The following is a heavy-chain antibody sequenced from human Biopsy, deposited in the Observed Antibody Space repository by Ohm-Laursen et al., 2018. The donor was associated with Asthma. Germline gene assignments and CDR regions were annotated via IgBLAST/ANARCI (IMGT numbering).Heavy chain of an antibody. CDR1: GASIKTDDHY. CDR3: ARASVAASSNWFDP. Sequence: SQTLSLTCTVSGASIKTDDHYWSWLRQPPGKGLEWFGFIHYSGSTSYNPSLKGGVTISVDTSKNQFSLKLSSVTAADTAVYYCARASVAASSNWFDPWGQGILVTVSS. CDR2: IHYSGST. J-gene: IGHJ5*02. D-gene: IGHD6-19*01. V-gene: IGHV4-30-4*01.